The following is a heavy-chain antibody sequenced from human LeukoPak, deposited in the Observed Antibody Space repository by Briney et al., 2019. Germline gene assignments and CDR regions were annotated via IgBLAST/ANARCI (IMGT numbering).Heavy chain of an antibody. V-gene: IGHV3-48*04. CDR2: ISSSGSTI. Sequence: GGSLRLSCAASRFTFSNYWMTWVRQAPGKGLEWVSYISSSGSTIYYADSVKGRFTISRDNAKNSLYLQMNSLRAEDTAVYYCAELGITMIGGVWGKGTTVTISS. J-gene: IGHJ6*04. D-gene: IGHD3-10*02. CDR3: AELGITMIGGV. CDR1: RFTFSNYW.